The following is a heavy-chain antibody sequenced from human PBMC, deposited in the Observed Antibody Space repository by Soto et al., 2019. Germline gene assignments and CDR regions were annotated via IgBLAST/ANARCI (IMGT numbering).Heavy chain of an antibody. CDR1: DGSIGSSDYD. D-gene: IGHD3-22*01. V-gene: IGHV4-61*05. Sequence: SETLSLTCTVSDGSIGSSDYDWGWIRQPPGNGLEWIDYVSNSRSTYYNPSLKSRVTISVDRSKNQFSLKLSSVTAADTAVYYCARGGVDYYDSSGYYFSPYYFDYWGQGTLVTVSS. CDR3: ARGGVDYYDSSGYYFSPYYFDY. CDR2: VSNSRST. J-gene: IGHJ4*02.